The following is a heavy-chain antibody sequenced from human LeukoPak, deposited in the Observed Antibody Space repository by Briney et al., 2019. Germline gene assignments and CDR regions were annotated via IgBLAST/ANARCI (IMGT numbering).Heavy chain of an antibody. CDR1: GYTFTSYG. V-gene: IGHV1-18*01. CDR2: ISAYNGNT. Sequence: ASVKVSCKASGYTFTSYGISWVRQAPGQGLEWMGWISAYNGNTNYAQKLQGRVTMTTDTSTSTAYMELRSLRSDDTAVYYCARDLKDTAMVYYYYMDVWGRGTTVTVSS. D-gene: IGHD5-18*01. CDR3: ARDLKDTAMVYYYYMDV. J-gene: IGHJ6*03.